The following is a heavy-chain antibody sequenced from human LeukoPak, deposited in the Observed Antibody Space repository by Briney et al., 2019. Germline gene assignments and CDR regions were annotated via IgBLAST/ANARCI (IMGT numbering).Heavy chain of an antibody. CDR3: AKEGAYGAFGPLDY. CDR1: GFTFSSYG. V-gene: IGHV3-30*02. D-gene: IGHD3-10*01. CDR2: IRYDGSNK. J-gene: IGHJ4*02. Sequence: GGSLRLSCAASGFTFSSYGMHWLRQAPGKGLEWVAFIRYDGSNKYYADSVKGRFTISRDNSKNTLYMQMNSLRAEDTAVYYCAKEGAYGAFGPLDYWGQGTPVTVSS.